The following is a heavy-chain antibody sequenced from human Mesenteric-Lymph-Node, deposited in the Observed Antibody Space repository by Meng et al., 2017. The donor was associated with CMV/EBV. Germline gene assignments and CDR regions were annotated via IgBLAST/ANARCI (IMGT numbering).Heavy chain of an antibody. D-gene: IGHD3-16*01. CDR2: VSSDGGDK. J-gene: IGHJ4*02. V-gene: IGHV3-30*19. Sequence: SGFIFRSHGMFWVRQAPGKGLEWVAAVSSDGGDKYYADSVKGRFTMSRDNSKNTAYLQMTSLRAEDTAMYYCARPFYYDTTGSMDYWGQGTLVTVSS. CDR1: GFIFRSHG. CDR3: ARPFYYDTTGSMDY.